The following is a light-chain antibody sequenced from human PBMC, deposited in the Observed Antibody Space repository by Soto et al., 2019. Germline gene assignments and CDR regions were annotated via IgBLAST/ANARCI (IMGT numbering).Light chain of an antibody. Sequence: EIVMTQSPATLSVSPGERATLSCRASQSVGSNLAWYQQKPGQGPRLLIYGALTRATGIPARFSGSGSGTEFTLTISSLQSEDFAVYYSQQYNNWPRTFGQGTKLDIK. CDR3: QQYNNWPRT. J-gene: IGKJ1*01. CDR2: GAL. CDR1: QSVGSN. V-gene: IGKV3-15*01.